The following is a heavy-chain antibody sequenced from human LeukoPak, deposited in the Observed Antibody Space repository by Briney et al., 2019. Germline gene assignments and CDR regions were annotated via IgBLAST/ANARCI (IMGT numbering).Heavy chain of an antibody. CDR1: GGSISNYY. CDR2: IYYSGST. Sequence: SETLSLTCTVSGGSISNYYWNWIRQPPGKGLEWIGYIYYSGSTNYNPSLKSRVTISLDTSKNQFSLKLSSVTAADTAVYYCARSTWLLDKWGQGTLVTVSS. CDR3: ARSTWLLDK. J-gene: IGHJ4*02. D-gene: IGHD3-22*01. V-gene: IGHV4-59*01.